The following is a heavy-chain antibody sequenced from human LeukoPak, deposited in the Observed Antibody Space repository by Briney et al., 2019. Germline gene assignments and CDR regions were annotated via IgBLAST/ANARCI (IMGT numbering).Heavy chain of an antibody. V-gene: IGHV4-59*01. D-gene: IGHD1-26*01. CDR2: IYYSGST. Sequence: SETLSLTCTVSGGPISGYYWSWIRQPPGKGLEWIGYIYYSGSTNYNPSLKSRVTISVDTSKNQFSLKLTSVTAADTAVYYCARYGSAWAFDYWGQGTLVTVSS. CDR3: ARYGSAWAFDY. J-gene: IGHJ4*02. CDR1: GGPISGYY.